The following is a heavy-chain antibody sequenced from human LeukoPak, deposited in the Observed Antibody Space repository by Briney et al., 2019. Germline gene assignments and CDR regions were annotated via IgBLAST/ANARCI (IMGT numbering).Heavy chain of an antibody. V-gene: IGHV1-2*02. D-gene: IGHD1-1*01. Sequence: GASVKVSCKASGYTFTGYYMHWVRQAPGQGLEWMGWINPNSGGTNYAQKFQGRVTMTRDTSISTAYMELSRLRSDDTAVYYCARNWNYDYYYGMDVWGQGTTVTVSS. CDR1: GYTFTGYY. CDR2: INPNSGGT. J-gene: IGHJ6*02. CDR3: ARNWNYDYYYGMDV.